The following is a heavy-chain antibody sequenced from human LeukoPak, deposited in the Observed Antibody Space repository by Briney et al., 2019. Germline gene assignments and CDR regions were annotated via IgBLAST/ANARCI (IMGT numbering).Heavy chain of an antibody. V-gene: IGHV3-48*02. CDR2: ISSSSSTI. CDR3: ARDPPFYGDYEDY. D-gene: IGHD4-17*01. Sequence: GGSLRLSCAASGFTFSSYSMNWVRQAPGEGVEWVSYISSSSSTIYYADSVKGRFTISRDNAKNSLYLQMNSLRDEDTAVYYCARDPPFYGDYEDYWGQGTLVTVSS. J-gene: IGHJ4*02. CDR1: GFTFSSYS.